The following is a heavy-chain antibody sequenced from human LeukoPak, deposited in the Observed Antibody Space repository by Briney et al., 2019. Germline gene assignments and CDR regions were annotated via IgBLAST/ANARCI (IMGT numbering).Heavy chain of an antibody. CDR2: ISDSGGST. CDR3: VSQYGVDV. J-gene: IGHJ6*02. CDR1: GSTFSSYA. Sequence: GGSLRLSCAASGSTFSSYAMSWVRQAPGEGLEWVSAISDSGGSTNYADSVKGRFSISRDDSKNTLYLQMNSLRAEDTAVYYCVSQYGVDVWGQGTTVIVSS. V-gene: IGHV3-23*01.